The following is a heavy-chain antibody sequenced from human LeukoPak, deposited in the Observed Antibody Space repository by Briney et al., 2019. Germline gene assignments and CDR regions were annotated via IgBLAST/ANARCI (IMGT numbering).Heavy chain of an antibody. CDR2: IYTSGST. CDR1: GGSISSGSYY. V-gene: IGHV4-61*02. D-gene: IGHD2-2*01. CDR3: GRRGYQPFDP. J-gene: IGHJ5*02. Sequence: PSQTLSLTCTVSGGSISSGSYYWSWIRQPAGKGLEWIGRIYTSGSTNYNPSLKSRVTISVDTSKNQFSLKLSSVTAAGTAVYSRGRRGYQPFDPWGQGTLVTVSS.